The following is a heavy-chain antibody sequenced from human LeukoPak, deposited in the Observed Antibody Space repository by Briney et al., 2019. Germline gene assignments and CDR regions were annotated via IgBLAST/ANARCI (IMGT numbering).Heavy chain of an antibody. Sequence: ASVKVSCKASGGTFSSYAISWVRQAPGQGLEWMGGIIPIFGTANYAQKFQGRVTITADKSTSTAYMELSSLRSEDTAVYYCAGLYYYDSSGYIHDAFDIWGQGTMVTVSS. D-gene: IGHD3-22*01. CDR1: GGTFSSYA. V-gene: IGHV1-69*06. CDR3: AGLYYYDSSGYIHDAFDI. CDR2: IIPIFGTA. J-gene: IGHJ3*02.